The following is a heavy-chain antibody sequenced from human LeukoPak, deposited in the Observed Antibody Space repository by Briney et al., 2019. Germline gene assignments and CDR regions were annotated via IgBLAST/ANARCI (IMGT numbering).Heavy chain of an antibody. V-gene: IGHV1-2*02. CDR3: ARGGVCSSTSCYNFDY. J-gene: IGHJ4*02. CDR1: GYTFTGYY. CDR2: INPNSGGT. D-gene: IGHD2-2*01. Sequence: ASVKVSCKASGYTFTGYYMHWVRQAPGRRLEWMGWINPNSGGTNYAQKFQGRVTMTRDTSISTAYMELSRLRSDDTAVYYCARGGVCSSTSCYNFDYWGQGTLVTVSS.